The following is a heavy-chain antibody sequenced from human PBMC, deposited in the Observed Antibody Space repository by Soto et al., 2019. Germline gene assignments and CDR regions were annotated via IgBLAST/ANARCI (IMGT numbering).Heavy chain of an antibody. Sequence: SETLSLTCTVSGGSMSSGDYYWSWIRQPPGKGLEWIGYIYNSGRTYHNPSLKSRVTISVDTSKNQFSLKLSSVTAADTAVYYCAREGCSSTSCYPPYYYYGMDVWGQGTTVTVSS. CDR1: GGSMSSGDYY. CDR2: IYNSGRT. D-gene: IGHD2-2*01. V-gene: IGHV4-30-4*02. CDR3: AREGCSSTSCYPPYYYYGMDV. J-gene: IGHJ6*02.